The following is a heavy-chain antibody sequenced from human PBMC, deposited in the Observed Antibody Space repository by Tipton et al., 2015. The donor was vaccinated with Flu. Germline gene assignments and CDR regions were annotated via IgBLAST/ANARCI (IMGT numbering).Heavy chain of an antibody. Sequence: MQLVQSGAEVKKPGESLKISCKGSGYSFTSYWIGWVRQMPGKGLEWMGIIYPGDSDTRYSPSFQGQVTISADKSISTAYLQWSSLKASDTAMYYCARLLPERGSSSWYFDYWGQGTLVTVSS. D-gene: IGHD6-13*01. CDR1: GYSFTSYW. CDR2: IYPGDSDT. CDR3: ARLLPERGSSSWYFDY. J-gene: IGHJ4*02. V-gene: IGHV5-51*01.